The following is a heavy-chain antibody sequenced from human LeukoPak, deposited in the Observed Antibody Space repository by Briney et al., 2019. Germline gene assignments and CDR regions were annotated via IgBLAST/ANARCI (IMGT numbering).Heavy chain of an antibody. Sequence: KPSETLSLTCTVSSGSISSYYWSWLRQPPGQGLEWSGYIYYSGRTNYNPSLKSRVTISVATSKNQFSLKLSSVTAADTAVYYCAREKADWDDAFDIWGQGTMVTVSS. CDR1: SGSISSYY. J-gene: IGHJ3*02. CDR2: IYYSGRT. V-gene: IGHV4-59*01. CDR3: AREKADWDDAFDI. D-gene: IGHD3-9*01.